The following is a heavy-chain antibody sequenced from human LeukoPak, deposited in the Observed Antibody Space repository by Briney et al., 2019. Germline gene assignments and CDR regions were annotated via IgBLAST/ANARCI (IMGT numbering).Heavy chain of an antibody. J-gene: IGHJ3*02. CDR1: GYSISSGYY. V-gene: IGHV4-38-2*01. CDR2: IYNTGST. D-gene: IGHD3-22*01. CDR3: ARVPYEDYYDSSGYIKALDAFDI. Sequence: PSEXLSLTCDVSGYSISSGYYWGWIRQPPGKGREGIGSIYNTGSTYYNPSLNSRFSISVDTSKNQFSLTLRSVTAADTAVYYCARVPYEDYYDSSGYIKALDAFDIWGQGTMVTVSS.